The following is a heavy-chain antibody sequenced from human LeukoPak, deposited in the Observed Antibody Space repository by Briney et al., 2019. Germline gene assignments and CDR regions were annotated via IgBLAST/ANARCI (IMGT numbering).Heavy chain of an antibody. J-gene: IGHJ3*02. V-gene: IGHV3-48*03. Sequence: GGSLRLSCAASGFSFSSYEMNWVRQAPGKGLEWVAYISSSGSMADYADSVKGRFTIARDNAQNSLFLEMNSLRVEDTAVYFCAGGLNWNLHVLHIWGQGTLVTVSS. D-gene: IGHD1-7*01. CDR1: GFSFSSYE. CDR2: ISSSGSMA. CDR3: AGGLNWNLHVLHI.